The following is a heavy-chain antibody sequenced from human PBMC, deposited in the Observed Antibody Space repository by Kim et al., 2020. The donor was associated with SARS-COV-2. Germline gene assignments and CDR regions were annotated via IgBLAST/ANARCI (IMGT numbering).Heavy chain of an antibody. V-gene: IGHV4-31*02. Sequence: YYNPSLKSRVTISVDTSKNQCSLKRSSVTAAEKAVYYWAREPVVKLAFDYWGQGTLVTVSS. CDR3: AREPVVKLAFDY. J-gene: IGHJ4*02. D-gene: IGHD2-21*01.